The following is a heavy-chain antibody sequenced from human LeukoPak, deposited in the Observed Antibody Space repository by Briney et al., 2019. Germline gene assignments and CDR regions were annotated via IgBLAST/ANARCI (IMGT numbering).Heavy chain of an antibody. CDR2: ISAYNGNT. J-gene: IGHJ4*02. D-gene: IGHD3-22*01. Sequence: GASVKVSCKASGYTFTSYGISWVRQAPGQGLEWMGWISAYNGNTNYAQKLQGRVTMTTDTSTSTAYMELRSLRSDDTAVYYCARDLGFGEYYYDSSGYYLNFDYWGQGTLVTVSS. V-gene: IGHV1-18*01. CDR1: GYTFTSYG. CDR3: ARDLGFGEYYYDSSGYYLNFDY.